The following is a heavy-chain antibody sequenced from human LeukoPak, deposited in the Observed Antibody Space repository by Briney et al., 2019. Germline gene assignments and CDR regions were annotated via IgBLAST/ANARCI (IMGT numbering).Heavy chain of an antibody. V-gene: IGHV4-38-2*02. CDR2: IYHSGST. Sequence: SETLSLTCTVSGGSISSYYWGWIRQPPGKGLEWIGSIYHSGSTYYNPSLKSRVTISVDTSKNQFSLKLKSVTAADTAVYYCARDMEYSSSHWSQGTVVTVSS. CDR1: GGSISSYY. J-gene: IGHJ4*02. D-gene: IGHD6-13*01. CDR3: ARDMEYSSSH.